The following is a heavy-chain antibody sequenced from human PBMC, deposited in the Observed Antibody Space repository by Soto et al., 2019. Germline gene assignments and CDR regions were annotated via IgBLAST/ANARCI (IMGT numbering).Heavy chain of an antibody. CDR3: ARGSFSSSTSWFDP. Sequence: QVQLQESGPALVKPSQTLSLTCTVSGGAISSGCYYWSWIRQHPGKGLEWIGYIYDSGRRYYNPSLNSPVSTALDTTENQFSLTLTSATAADTSVYYCARGSFSSSTSWFDPWGRGTLVTVSS. CDR1: GGAISSGCYY. D-gene: IGHD6-19*01. J-gene: IGHJ5*02. V-gene: IGHV4-31*01. CDR2: IYDSGRR.